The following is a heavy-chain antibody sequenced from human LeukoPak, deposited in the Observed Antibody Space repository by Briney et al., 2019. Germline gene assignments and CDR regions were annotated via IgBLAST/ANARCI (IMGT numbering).Heavy chain of an antibody. CDR3: AKDGHYDSSGFTLQY. Sequence: GGSLRLSCAASGLTFSNYAITWVRQAPGKGLEWVSTISSSGANTYYADSVRGRFTISRDNSKNTLYLQMNSLRAEDTAVYYCAKDGHYDSSGFTLQYWGRGTLVTVSS. V-gene: IGHV3-23*01. CDR1: GLTFSNYA. J-gene: IGHJ1*01. D-gene: IGHD3-22*01. CDR2: ISSSGANT.